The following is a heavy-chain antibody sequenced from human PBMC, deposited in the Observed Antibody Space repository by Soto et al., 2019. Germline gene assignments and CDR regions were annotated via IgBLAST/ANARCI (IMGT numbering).Heavy chain of an antibody. CDR1: GYSFSNFW. D-gene: IGHD3-22*01. Sequence: PGESLKISCKGSGYSFSNFWIAWVRQMPGKGLEWMGIIYPGDSDTRYNPSFQGQVTISADKSISTAYLQWSSLKASDTAIYYCARSKFYYDSSGLDWGQGTLVTVSS. V-gene: IGHV5-51*01. CDR3: ARSKFYYDSSGLD. CDR2: IYPGDSDT. J-gene: IGHJ4*02.